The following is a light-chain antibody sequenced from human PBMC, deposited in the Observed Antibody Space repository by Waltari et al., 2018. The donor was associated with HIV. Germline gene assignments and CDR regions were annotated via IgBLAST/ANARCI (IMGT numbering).Light chain of an antibody. Sequence: QSALTQPASVSGSPGQSLSISCTGTTNDIGHKNYVSWYQQHPGKVPKLLIYDVIKRPSGVSDRFSGSRSANTASLTISGLQAEDEADYYCGSYTTSDTLLFGGGTKLTVL. CDR1: TNDIGHKNY. CDR2: DVI. CDR3: GSYTTSDTLL. J-gene: IGLJ3*02. V-gene: IGLV2-14*01.